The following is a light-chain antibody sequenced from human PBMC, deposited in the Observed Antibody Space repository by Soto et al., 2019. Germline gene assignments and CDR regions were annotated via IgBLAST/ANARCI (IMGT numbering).Light chain of an antibody. Sequence: AIPMTQSPSSLSASVGDRVTITCRASQDIRNHLAWYQQKPGTAPKVLISAASSLQTGVPSRFXXSGSGTXXXXXXXXLQPEDFATYYCLQDFNFPFTFGQGTKLEVK. CDR2: AAS. V-gene: IGKV1-6*01. CDR3: LQDFNFPFT. J-gene: IGKJ2*01. CDR1: QDIRNH.